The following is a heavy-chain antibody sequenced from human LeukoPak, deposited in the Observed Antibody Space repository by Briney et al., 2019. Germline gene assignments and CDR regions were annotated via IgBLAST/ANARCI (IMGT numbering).Heavy chain of an antibody. CDR3: AKDSPDTATHDY. CDR2: ISYDGSNK. J-gene: IGHJ4*02. V-gene: IGHV3-30*18. Sequence: GGSLRLSCAASEFSVSSNYMNWVRQAPGKGLEWVAVISYDGSNKYYADSVKGRFTISRDNSKNTLYLQMNSLRAEDTAVYYCAKDSPDTATHDYWGQGTLVTVSS. CDR1: EFSVSSNY. D-gene: IGHD5-18*01.